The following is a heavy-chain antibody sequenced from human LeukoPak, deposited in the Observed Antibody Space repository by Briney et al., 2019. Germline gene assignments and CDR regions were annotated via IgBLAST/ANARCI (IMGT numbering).Heavy chain of an antibody. CDR3: AKDGGSYTGYFDY. J-gene: IGHJ4*02. D-gene: IGHD1-26*01. Sequence: GGSLRLSCAASGFTFSSYDMNWVRQAPGKGLEWVSAISRSGGITYYADSVKGRFTISRDNSKNTLYLQMNSLRADDTAVYCCAKDGGSYTGYFDYWGQGTLVTVSS. CDR2: ISRSGGIT. V-gene: IGHV3-23*01. CDR1: GFTFSSYD.